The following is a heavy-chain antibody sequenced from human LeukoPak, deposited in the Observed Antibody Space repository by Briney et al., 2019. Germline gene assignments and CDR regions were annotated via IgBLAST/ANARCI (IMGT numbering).Heavy chain of an antibody. Sequence: SETLSLTCTVSGDSITNFYWNWIRQPPGKGLEWIGYIYYTGSTTFNPSLKSRVTMSVDTSKNQFSPKLSSVTAADTAVYFCARWMGTWNAFDIWGQGTVVTVSS. CDR2: IYYTGST. D-gene: IGHD1-1*01. CDR3: ARWMGTWNAFDI. CDR1: GDSITNFY. V-gene: IGHV4-59*01. J-gene: IGHJ3*02.